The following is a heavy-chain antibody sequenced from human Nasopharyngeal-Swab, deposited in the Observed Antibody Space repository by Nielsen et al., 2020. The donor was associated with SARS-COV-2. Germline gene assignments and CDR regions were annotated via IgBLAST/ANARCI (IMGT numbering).Heavy chain of an antibody. CDR3: ARGSFDYYYGMDV. Sequence: GGSLRLSCAASGFTGSSNYMSWVRQAPGKGLEWVSVIYSGGSTYYADSVKGRFTISRDNSKNTLYLQMNSLRAEDTAVYYCARGSFDYYYGMDVWGQGTTVTVSS. CDR2: IYSGGST. J-gene: IGHJ6*02. V-gene: IGHV3-53*01. CDR1: GFTGSSNY.